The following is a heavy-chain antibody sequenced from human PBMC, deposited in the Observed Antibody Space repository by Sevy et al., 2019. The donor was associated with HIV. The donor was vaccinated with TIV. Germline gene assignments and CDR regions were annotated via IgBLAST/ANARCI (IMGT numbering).Heavy chain of an antibody. CDR2: IWYDGSNK. V-gene: IGHV3-33*01. J-gene: IGHJ4*02. CDR3: ARDLNYDSSGYLDY. D-gene: IGHD3-22*01. CDR1: GFTFSSYA. Sequence: GGSLRLSCAASGFTFSSYAMHWVRQAPGKGLEWVAVIWYDGSNKYYADSVKGRFTISRDNSKNTLYLQMNSLRAEDTAVYYCARDLNYDSSGYLDYWGQGTLVTVSS.